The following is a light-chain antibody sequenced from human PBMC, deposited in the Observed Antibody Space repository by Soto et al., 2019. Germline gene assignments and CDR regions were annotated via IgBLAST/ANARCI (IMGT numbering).Light chain of an antibody. V-gene: IGKV3-11*01. CDR2: DAS. CDR1: QSVSSY. Sequence: DIVLTQSPATLSLSPGERATLSCRASQSVSSYLAWYQQKPGQATRLLIYDASNRATGIPDRVSGSGSGTDFTLTIDRLESEDFAVYFCQQYGDLPWTFGQGTKVDIK. CDR3: QQYGDLPWT. J-gene: IGKJ1*01.